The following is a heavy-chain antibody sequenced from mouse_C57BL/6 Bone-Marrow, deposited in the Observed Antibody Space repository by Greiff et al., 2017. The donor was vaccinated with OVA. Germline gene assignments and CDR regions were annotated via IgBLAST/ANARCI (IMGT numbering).Heavy chain of an antibody. Sequence: DVQLQESGAELVRPGASVKLSCTASGFNIKDDYMHWVKQRPEQGLEWIGWIDPENGDTEYASKFQGKATITADTSSNTAYLQLSSLTSEDTAVYYCTTGRNPYAMDYWGQGTSVTVSS. CDR2: IDPENGDT. CDR1: GFNIKDDY. V-gene: IGHV14-4*01. J-gene: IGHJ4*01. CDR3: TTGRNPYAMDY.